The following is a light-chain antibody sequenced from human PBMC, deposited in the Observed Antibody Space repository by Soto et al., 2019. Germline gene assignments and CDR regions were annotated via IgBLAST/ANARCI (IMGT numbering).Light chain of an antibody. CDR2: AAS. Sequence: ENGLKQSPGTMSLFPGERDTLSCRASQSLSTSYLAWYRLKPGQAPRLLIYAASSRASGIPDRFSGSGSGTDFTLTISRLEPEDFAVYYCQQYGSSPTFGQGTRLEIK. CDR1: QSLSTSY. CDR3: QQYGSSPT. V-gene: IGKV3-20*01. J-gene: IGKJ5*01.